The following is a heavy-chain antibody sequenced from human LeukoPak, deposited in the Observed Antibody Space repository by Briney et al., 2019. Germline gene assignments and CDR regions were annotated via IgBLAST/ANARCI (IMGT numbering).Heavy chain of an antibody. CDR3: ATYSGYDRIFDY. CDR1: GFTFSTYG. J-gene: IGHJ4*02. CDR2: ISGRSSAI. Sequence: GGSLRLSCAASGFTFSTYGMNWVRQAPGKGLEWVPYISGRSSAINYADSVKGRFTISRDNAKNSLFLQMNSLRAEDTAVYYCATYSGYDRIFDYWGQGTLVTVSS. D-gene: IGHD5-12*01. V-gene: IGHV3-48*01.